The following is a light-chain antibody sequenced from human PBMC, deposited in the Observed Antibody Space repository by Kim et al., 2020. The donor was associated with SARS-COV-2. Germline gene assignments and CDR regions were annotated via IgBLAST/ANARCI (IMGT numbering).Light chain of an antibody. CDR1: TGAVTSDYY. Sequence: PGETVTLTCAFSTGAVTSDYYPNWLQQKPGQAPRTLISSTNKKHPWTPARFSGSLLGGKAALTLSGVQPEDEAEYYCLIYYGGDMLFGGGTQLTVL. V-gene: IGLV7-43*01. CDR3: LIYYGGDML. CDR2: STN. J-gene: IGLJ3*02.